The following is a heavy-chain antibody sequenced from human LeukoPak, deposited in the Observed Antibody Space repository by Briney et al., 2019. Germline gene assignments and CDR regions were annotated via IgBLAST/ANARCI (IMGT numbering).Heavy chain of an antibody. Sequence: PGGSLRLSCAASGFTFDDYAMHWVRQAPGKGLEWVSGISWNSGSIGYADSVKGRFTISRDNAKNSLYLQMTSLRAEDTALYYCAKDIASGNRLSFFDYWGQGTLVTVSS. V-gene: IGHV3-9*01. J-gene: IGHJ4*02. D-gene: IGHD1-14*01. CDR2: ISWNSGSI. CDR1: GFTFDDYA. CDR3: AKDIASGNRLSFFDY.